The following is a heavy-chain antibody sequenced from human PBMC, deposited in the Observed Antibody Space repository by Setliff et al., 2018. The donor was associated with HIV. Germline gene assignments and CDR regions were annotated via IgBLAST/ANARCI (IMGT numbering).Heavy chain of an antibody. CDR3: ARDWRSGYDLNFDY. CDR1: GFIFSSYA. J-gene: IGHJ4*02. V-gene: IGHV3-23*01. CDR2: LSGSGGSP. Sequence: TGGSLRLSCAASGFIFSSYAMSWVRQAPGKGLEWVSTLSGSGGSPFYADSVKGRFTISRDDSKNTAFLQMNSLKTEDTAVYYCARDWRSGYDLNFDYWGQGTLVTVSS. D-gene: IGHD5-12*01.